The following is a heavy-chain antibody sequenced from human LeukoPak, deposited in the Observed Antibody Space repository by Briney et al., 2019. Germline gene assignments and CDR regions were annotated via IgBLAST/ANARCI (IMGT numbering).Heavy chain of an antibody. CDR1: GGSISSGGYS. J-gene: IGHJ5*02. Sequence: PSQTLSLTCAVSGGSISSGGYSWSWIRQPPGKGLEWIGYIFHTGNTYYNPSLKSRVTISVDRSKNQFSLKLSSVTAADTAVYYCAREVWAYCSSTSCPGAPIEINWFDPWGQGTLVTVSS. CDR2: IFHTGNT. CDR3: AREVWAYCSSTSCPGAPIEINWFDP. D-gene: IGHD2-2*01. V-gene: IGHV4-30-2*01.